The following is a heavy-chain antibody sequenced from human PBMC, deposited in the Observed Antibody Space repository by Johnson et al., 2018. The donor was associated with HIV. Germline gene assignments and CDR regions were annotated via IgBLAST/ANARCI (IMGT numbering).Heavy chain of an antibody. Sequence: QVQLVESGGGVVQPGRSLRLSCAATGFTFSNYAMHWVRQAPGKGLEWVAVISYDGSNKYYADSVKGRFTISRDSSKNTLFLQMNSLRADDTAVFYCARDLRVGAIDGFDIWGQGTKVTVAS. V-gene: IGHV3-30-3*01. CDR2: ISYDGSNK. CDR3: ARDLRVGAIDGFDI. D-gene: IGHD1-26*01. J-gene: IGHJ3*02. CDR1: GFTFSNYA.